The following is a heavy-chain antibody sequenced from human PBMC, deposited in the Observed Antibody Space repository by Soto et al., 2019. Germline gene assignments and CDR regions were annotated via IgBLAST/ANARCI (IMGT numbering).Heavy chain of an antibody. CDR1: GFTFTRYA. CDR2: LTGSGGST. Sequence: EVQLLESGGGLVQPGGSLRLSCAASGFTFTRYAMAWVRQAPGKGLEWVSALTGSGGSTYYADSVKGRFTISRDNSKNTLYLQMNSLRAEDTAVYYCAKDRDRSRLPYWSFGICGRGTLGTVSS. J-gene: IGHJ2*01. CDR3: AKDRDRSRLPYWSFGI. V-gene: IGHV3-23*01. D-gene: IGHD2-15*01.